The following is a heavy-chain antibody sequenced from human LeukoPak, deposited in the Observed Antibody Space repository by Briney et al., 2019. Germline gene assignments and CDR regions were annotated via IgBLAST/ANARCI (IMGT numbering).Heavy chain of an antibody. D-gene: IGHD5-18*01. V-gene: IGHV4-31*03. CDR2: IYYSGST. Sequence: SETLSLTCTVSGGSISSGGYYWSWIRQHPGKGLEWIGYIYYSGSTYYNPSLKSRVTISVDTSKNQFSLKLSSVTAADTAVYYCAAKGYSYGWGAYYFDYWGQGTLVTVSS. CDR3: AAKGYSYGWGAYYFDY. CDR1: GGSISSGGYY. J-gene: IGHJ4*02.